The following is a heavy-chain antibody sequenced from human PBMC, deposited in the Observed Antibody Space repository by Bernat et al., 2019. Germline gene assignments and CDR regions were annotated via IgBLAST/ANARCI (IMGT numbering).Heavy chain of an antibody. V-gene: IGHV3-66*01. CDR1: GFTVSSNY. CDR2: IYSGGST. CDR3: AKVRSSSWNTNWFDP. D-gene: IGHD6-13*01. J-gene: IGHJ5*02. Sequence: EVQLVESGGGLVQPGGSLRLSCAASGFTVSSNYMSWVRQAPGKGLEWVSVIYSGGSTYYADSVKGRFTISRDNSKNTLYLQMNSLRAEDTAVYYCAKVRSSSWNTNWFDPWGQGTLVTVSS.